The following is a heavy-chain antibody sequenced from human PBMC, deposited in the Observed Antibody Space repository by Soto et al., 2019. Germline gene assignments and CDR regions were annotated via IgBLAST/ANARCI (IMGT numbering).Heavy chain of an antibody. CDR3: AKGLSRAYYYGMDV. J-gene: IGHJ6*02. V-gene: IGHV3-23*01. CDR2: ISGSGGST. Sequence: HPGGSLRLSCAASGFTFSSYAMSWVRQAPGKGLEWVSAISGSGGSTYYADSVKGRFTISRDNSKNTLYLQMNSLRAEDTAVYYCAKGLSRAYYYGMDVWGQGTTVTVSS. CDR1: GFTFSSYA. D-gene: IGHD6-13*01.